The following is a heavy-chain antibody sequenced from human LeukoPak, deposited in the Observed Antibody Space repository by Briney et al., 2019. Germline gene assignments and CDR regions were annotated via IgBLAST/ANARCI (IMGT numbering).Heavy chain of an antibody. CDR1: GGSISSGGYY. J-gene: IGHJ4*02. D-gene: IGHD1-14*01. CDR2: IYYSGST. CDR3: ARSELLLSLGVSTGEYYFDY. V-gene: IGHV4-31*03. Sequence: PSETLSLTCTVSGGSISSGGYYWSWIRQHPGKGLEWIGYIYYSGSTYYNPSLKSRVTISVDTSKNQFSLKLSSVTAADTAVYYCARSELLLSLGVSTGEYYFDYWGQGTLVTVSS.